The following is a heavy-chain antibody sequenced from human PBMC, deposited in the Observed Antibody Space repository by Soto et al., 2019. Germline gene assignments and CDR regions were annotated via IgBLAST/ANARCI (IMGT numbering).Heavy chain of an antibody. CDR2: IYHSGNP. J-gene: IGHJ3*02. CDR3: ARGAVIAVAGTVAFDI. D-gene: IGHD6-19*01. CDR1: GDTISTGGYS. V-gene: IGHV4-30-2*01. Sequence: SETLSLTCGVSGDTISTGGYSWAWIRQPPGKALEWIGQIYHSGNPYYNPSLKSRVIISVDKSKNQFSLKLSSVTAADTAVYYCARGAVIAVAGTVAFDIWGQGTMVTVSS.